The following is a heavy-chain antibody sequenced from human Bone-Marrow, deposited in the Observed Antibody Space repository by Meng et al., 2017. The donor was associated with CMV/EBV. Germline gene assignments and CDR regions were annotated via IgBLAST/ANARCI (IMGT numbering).Heavy chain of an antibody. CDR2: TYYRSKWYN. V-gene: IGHV6-1*01. CDR1: GDSVSSNSAA. CDR3: ARELGDILTGYYDY. Sequence: SQTLSLTCAISGDSVSSNSAAWNWIRQSPSRGLEWLGRTYYRSKWYNDYAVSVKSRITIDPDTSKNQFSLQLNSLNPEDTAVYYCARELGDILTGYYDYWGQGALVTVSS. J-gene: IGHJ4*02. D-gene: IGHD3-9*01.